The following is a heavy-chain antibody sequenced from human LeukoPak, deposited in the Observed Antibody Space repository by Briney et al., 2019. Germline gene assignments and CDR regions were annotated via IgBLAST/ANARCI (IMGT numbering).Heavy chain of an antibody. CDR3: AKLILGARSLFDF. Sequence: GGSLRLSCAASGFTFSSYGMHWVRQAPGKGLEWVAVLSYDGRNKYYADSLEGRFTISRDNSKNTLYLQMSSLRADDTAMYYCAKLILGARSLFDFRGQGILVTVSS. D-gene: IGHD1-26*01. J-gene: IGHJ4*02. V-gene: IGHV3-30*18. CDR2: LSYDGRNK. CDR1: GFTFSSYG.